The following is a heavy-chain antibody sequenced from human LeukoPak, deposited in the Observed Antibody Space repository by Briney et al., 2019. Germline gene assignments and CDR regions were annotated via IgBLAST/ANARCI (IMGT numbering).Heavy chain of an antibody. CDR1: GGTFSSYA. V-gene: IGHV1-69*05. CDR3: AVWYYGSGSYYTPPDY. Sequence: ASVKVSCKASGGTFSSYAISWVRQAPGQGLEWMGRIIPIFGTANYAQKFQGRVTITTDESTSTAYMELSSLRSEDTAVYYCAVWYYGSGSYYTPPDYWGQGTLVTVSS. CDR2: IIPIFGTA. J-gene: IGHJ4*02. D-gene: IGHD3-10*01.